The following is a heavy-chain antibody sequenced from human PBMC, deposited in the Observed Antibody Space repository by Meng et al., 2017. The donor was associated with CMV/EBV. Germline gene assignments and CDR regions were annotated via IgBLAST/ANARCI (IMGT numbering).Heavy chain of an antibody. Sequence: GESLKISCAVSGFTFSDYSMNWVRQAPGKGLEWASYISSASSTKYYGDSVRGRFTISRDNAKNSLYLEMNSLRGDDTAVYYCTMSDYYSSSLHWGQGTLVTVSS. CDR1: GFTFSDYS. CDR3: TMSDYYSSSLH. CDR2: ISSASSTK. V-gene: IGHV3-48*04. J-gene: IGHJ4*02. D-gene: IGHD6-6*01.